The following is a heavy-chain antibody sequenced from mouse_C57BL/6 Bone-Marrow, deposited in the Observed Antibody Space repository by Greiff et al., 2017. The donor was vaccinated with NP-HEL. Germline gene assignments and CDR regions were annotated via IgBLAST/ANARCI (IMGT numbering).Heavy chain of an antibody. D-gene: IGHD1-1*01. CDR3: ARQEDYYGSSY. J-gene: IGHJ2*01. CDR2: ISSGGSYT. V-gene: IGHV5-6*01. Sequence: EVKLVESGGDLVKPGGSLKLSCAASGFTFSSYGMSWVRQTPDKRLEWVATISSGGSYTYYPDSVKGRFTISRDNAKNTLYLQMSSLKSEDTAMYYCARQEDYYGSSYWGQGTTLTVSS. CDR1: GFTFSSYG.